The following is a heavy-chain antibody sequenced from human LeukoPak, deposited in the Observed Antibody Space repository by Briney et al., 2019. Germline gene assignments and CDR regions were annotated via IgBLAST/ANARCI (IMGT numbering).Heavy chain of an antibody. CDR3: ARPIVVVPLRAFDI. J-gene: IGHJ3*02. CDR2: IYYSGST. D-gene: IGHD2-21*01. Sequence: SETLSLTCTVSGGSISSSSYYWGWIRQPPGKGLEWIGSIYYSGSTYYNPSLKSRVTISVDTSKNQFSLKLSSVTAADTAVYYCARPIVVVPLRAFDIWGQGTMVTVSS. CDR1: GGSISSSSYY. V-gene: IGHV4-39*07.